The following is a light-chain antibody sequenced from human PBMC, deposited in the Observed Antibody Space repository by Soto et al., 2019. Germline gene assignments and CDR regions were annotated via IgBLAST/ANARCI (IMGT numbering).Light chain of an antibody. V-gene: IGKV3-15*01. CDR3: QQYNNWPKLT. CDR2: GAS. CDR1: QSVSSN. J-gene: IGKJ4*01. Sequence: EIVMTQSPATLSVSPGERATLSCRASQSVSSNLAWYQQKPGQAPRLLIYGASTRATGIPARFSGSGSGTXXXXXISSLQSEDFAVYYCQQYNNWPKLTFGGGTKVEIK.